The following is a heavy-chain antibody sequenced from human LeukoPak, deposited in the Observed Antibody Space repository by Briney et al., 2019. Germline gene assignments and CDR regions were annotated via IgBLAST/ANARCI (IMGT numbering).Heavy chain of an antibody. Sequence: GGSLRLSCAASGFTFNSYSMNWVRQAPGKGLEWISCISSSSSVYYADSVKGRFTISRDNTKNSLYLQMSSLRDDDTAVYYCARSSLLHSNAMDVWGQGTTVTVSS. D-gene: IGHD5-18*01. J-gene: IGHJ6*02. CDR2: ISSSSSV. CDR3: ARSSLLHSNAMDV. CDR1: GFTFNSYS. V-gene: IGHV3-48*02.